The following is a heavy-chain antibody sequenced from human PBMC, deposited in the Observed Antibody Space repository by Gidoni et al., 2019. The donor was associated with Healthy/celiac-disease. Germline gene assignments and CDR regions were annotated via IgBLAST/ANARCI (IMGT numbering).Heavy chain of an antibody. CDR3: AGRTAAGIPSPKNWFDP. V-gene: IGHV3-13*01. J-gene: IGHJ5*02. D-gene: IGHD6-13*01. CDR2: IGTAGDT. CDR1: AFTFSSYD. Sequence: EVQLVESGGGLVQPGGSLRLSCAASAFTFSSYDVPWVRQATGKGLEWVSAIGTAGDTYYPGSVKGRFTISRENAKNSLYLQMNSLRAGDTAVYYCAGRTAAGIPSPKNWFDPWGQGTLVTVSS.